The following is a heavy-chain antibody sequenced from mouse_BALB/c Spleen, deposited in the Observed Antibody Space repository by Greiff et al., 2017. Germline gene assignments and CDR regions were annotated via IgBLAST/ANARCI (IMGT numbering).Heavy chain of an antibody. CDR3: ARELGRELRLDYAMDY. CDR1: GYTFTDYA. D-gene: IGHD1-1*01. Sequence: VQLQQSGPELVRPGVSVKISCKGSGYTFTDYAMHWVKQSHAKSLEWIGVISTYYGNTNYNQKFKGKATMTVDKSSSTAYMELARLTSEDSAIYYCARELGRELRLDYAMDYWGQGTSVTVSS. V-gene: IGHV1-67*01. CDR2: ISTYYGNT. J-gene: IGHJ4*01.